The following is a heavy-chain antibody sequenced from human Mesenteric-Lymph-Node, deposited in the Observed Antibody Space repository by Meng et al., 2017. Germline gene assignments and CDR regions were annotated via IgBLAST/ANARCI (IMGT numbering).Heavy chain of an antibody. CDR3: ARGGDADSWNWFGP. J-gene: IGHJ5*02. CDR2: IYPGGWA. Sequence: VQLVESGGGLVQPGGSLRPSCAASGLTVSVNYMSWVRQAPGKGLEWVSIIYPGGWANYADSVKGRFSISRDSSENTLYLQMDSLRAEDTAVYYCARGGDADSWNWFGPWGQGTLVTVSS. D-gene: IGHD2-21*02. CDR1: GLTVSVNY. V-gene: IGHV3-66*02.